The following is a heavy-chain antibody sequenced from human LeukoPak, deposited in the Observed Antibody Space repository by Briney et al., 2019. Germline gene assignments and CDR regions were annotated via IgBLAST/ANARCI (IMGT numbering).Heavy chain of an antibody. CDR1: GGSFSGYY. V-gene: IGHV4-34*01. CDR2: INHSGST. Sequence: SGTLSLTCAVYGGSFSGYYWSWIRQPPGKGLEWIGEINHSGSTNYNPSLKSRVTISVDTSKNQFSLKLSSVTAADTAVYYCARGGGLGSFKRSLDYWGQGTLVTVSS. D-gene: IGHD3-10*01. J-gene: IGHJ4*02. CDR3: ARGGGLGSFKRSLDY.